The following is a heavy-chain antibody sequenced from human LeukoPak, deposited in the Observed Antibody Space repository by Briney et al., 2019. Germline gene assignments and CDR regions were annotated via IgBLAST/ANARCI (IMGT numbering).Heavy chain of an antibody. CDR1: GYTFTSYY. Sequence: ASVTVSCKASGYTFTSYYMHWVRQAPGQGLEWMGIINPSGGSTSYAQKFQGRVTMTRDTSTSTVYMELSSLRSKDTAVYYCARGGYSYDIHYYYGMDVWGQGTTVTVSS. D-gene: IGHD5-18*01. CDR3: ARGGYSYDIHYYYGMDV. V-gene: IGHV1-46*01. CDR2: INPSGGST. J-gene: IGHJ6*02.